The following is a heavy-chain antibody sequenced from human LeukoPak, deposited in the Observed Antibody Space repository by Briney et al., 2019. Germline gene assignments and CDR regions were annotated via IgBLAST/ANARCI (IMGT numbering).Heavy chain of an antibody. CDR1: GFTFSSYA. CDR3: SYGGTWYAFDI. V-gene: IGHV3-23*01. Sequence: GGSLRLSCAASGFTFSSYALSWVRQAPGKGLEWVSAISGSGGSTYYADSVKGRFTISRDNSKNTLYLQMNSLRAEDTAVYYCSYGGTWYAFDIWGQGTMVTVSS. J-gene: IGHJ3*02. D-gene: IGHD4-23*01. CDR2: ISGSGGST.